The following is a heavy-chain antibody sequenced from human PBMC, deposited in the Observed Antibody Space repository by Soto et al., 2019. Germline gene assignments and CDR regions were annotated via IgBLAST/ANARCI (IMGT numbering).Heavy chain of an antibody. Sequence: EVQLLESGGDLVQPGGSLRLSCAASGFAFSTFAMSWVRQAPGKGLEWVSTIRGGATSTYYADSVKGRFTLSRDDSKSMLYLQMNSLSADDTALYYCAKNTDYHYYGSLYVWGQGTTVTASS. V-gene: IGHV3-23*01. CDR3: AKNTDYHYYGSLYV. J-gene: IGHJ6*02. CDR1: GFAFSTFA. CDR2: IRGGATST.